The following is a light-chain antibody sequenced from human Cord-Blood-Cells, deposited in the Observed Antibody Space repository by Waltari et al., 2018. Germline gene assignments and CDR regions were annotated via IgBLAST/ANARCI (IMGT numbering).Light chain of an antibody. V-gene: IGKV3-11*01. CDR2: DAS. Sequence: EIVLPQSPATLSLSPVERATLSCRASQSVSSYLAWYQQKPGQAPRLLLYDASNRATGIPARFSGSGSGTDFTLTISSLEPEDFAVYYCQQRSNWPRTFGQGTKVEIK. CDR1: QSVSSY. J-gene: IGKJ1*01. CDR3: QQRSNWPRT.